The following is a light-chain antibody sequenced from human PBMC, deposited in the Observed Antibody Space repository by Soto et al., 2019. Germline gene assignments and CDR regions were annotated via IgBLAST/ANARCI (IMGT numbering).Light chain of an antibody. CDR3: LQHNTYPWP. J-gene: IGKJ1*01. CDR2: AAS. V-gene: IGKV1-17*03. CDR1: QCIINY. Sequence: DIQMTQSPSAMSASVGDRVPITCRASQCIINYLAWFQQKPGQVPKRLIYAASSLDSGVPSRFSGSGSVAEFTRTSSSLQPEDFATYYCLQHNTYPWPCGQGNKVEIK.